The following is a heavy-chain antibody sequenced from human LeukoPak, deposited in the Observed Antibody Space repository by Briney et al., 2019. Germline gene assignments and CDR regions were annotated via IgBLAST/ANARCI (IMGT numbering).Heavy chain of an antibody. CDR3: AGSGFGPAAGY. CDR2: INHSGST. D-gene: IGHD3-10*01. CDR1: GGSFSGYY. Sequence: SETLSLTCAVYGGSFSGYYWSWIRQPPGKGLEWIGEINHSGSTNHNPSLKSRVTISVDTSKNQFSLKLSSVTAADTAVYYCAGSGFGPAAGYWGQGTLVTVSS. J-gene: IGHJ4*02. V-gene: IGHV4-34*01.